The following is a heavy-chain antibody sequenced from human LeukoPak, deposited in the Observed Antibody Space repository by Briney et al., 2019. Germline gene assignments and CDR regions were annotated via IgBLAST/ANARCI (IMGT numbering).Heavy chain of an antibody. Sequence: GGSLRLSCAASGFTFSSYWMSWVRQAPGKGLEWVANIKQDGSEKYYVDSVKGRFTISRDNSKSTLYLQMNSLRVEDTAVYYCAKEGTYSYYYYMDVWGKGTTVTVSS. D-gene: IGHD2-21*01. CDR3: AKEGTYSYYYYMDV. J-gene: IGHJ6*03. CDR2: IKQDGSEK. CDR1: GFTFSSYW. V-gene: IGHV3-7*03.